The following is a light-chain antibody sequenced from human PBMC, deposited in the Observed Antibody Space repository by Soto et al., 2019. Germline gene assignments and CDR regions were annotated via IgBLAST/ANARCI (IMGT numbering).Light chain of an antibody. CDR3: QQYGYSPWT. CDR2: GVS. Sequence: NMSVSPEGIALVSCRASQSVSSYLAWYQQKPGQAPRLLFYGVSNWAIGIPDRFLGSGSGTDFTLTISSLQPEDFAVYNCQQYGYSPWTFGQGTKVDIK. V-gene: IGKV3-20*01. CDR1: QSVSSY. J-gene: IGKJ1*01.